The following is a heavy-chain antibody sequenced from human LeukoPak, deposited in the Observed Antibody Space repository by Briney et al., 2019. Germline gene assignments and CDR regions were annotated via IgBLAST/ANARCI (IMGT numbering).Heavy chain of an antibody. D-gene: IGHD2-2*02. CDR2: ISSSGSTI. CDR1: GFTFSHYY. V-gene: IGHV3-11*01. Sequence: GGSLRLSCAASGFTFSHYYMSWIRQAPGKGLEWVSYISSSGSTIYYADSVKGRFTISRDNAKNSLYLQMNSLRAEDTAVYYCARDLVSRIVAVPAAILLGYWGQGTLLTVSS. CDR3: ARDLVSRIVAVPAAILLGY. J-gene: IGHJ4*02.